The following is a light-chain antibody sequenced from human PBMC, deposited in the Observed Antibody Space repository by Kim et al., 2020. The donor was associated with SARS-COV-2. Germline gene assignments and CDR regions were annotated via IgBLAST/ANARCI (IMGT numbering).Light chain of an antibody. Sequence: PGETAAPPCSASQRVVSNFALYRQQPSQAPSLLLFDAATRSTAIPARFSGSGCGSDFTLTISSLGLEDDAVDYYQQHNYSPPLLTFGGGTKVDIK. CDR2: DAA. V-gene: IGKV3-11*01. CDR3: QQHNYSPPLLT. CDR1: QRVVSN. J-gene: IGKJ4*01.